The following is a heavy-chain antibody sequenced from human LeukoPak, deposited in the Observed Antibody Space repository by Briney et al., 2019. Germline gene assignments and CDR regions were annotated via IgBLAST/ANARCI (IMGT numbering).Heavy chain of an antibody. CDR3: AKSGPQTYPYYYYYMDV. J-gene: IGHJ6*03. V-gene: IGHV3-23*01. CDR2: ISGSGGST. D-gene: IGHD3-10*01. Sequence: PGGSLRLSCAASGFTFSSYAMSWVRQAPGKGLEWVSAISGSGGSTYYADSVKGRFTISRDNSKNTLYLQMNSLRAEDTAVYYCAKSGPQTYPYYYYYMDVWGKGTTVTVSS. CDR1: GFTFSSYA.